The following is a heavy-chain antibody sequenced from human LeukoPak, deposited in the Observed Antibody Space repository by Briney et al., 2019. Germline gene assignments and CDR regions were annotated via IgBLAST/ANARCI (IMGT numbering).Heavy chain of an antibody. J-gene: IGHJ4*02. CDR1: GFTFSSYG. CDR2: ISYDGSNK. V-gene: IGHV3-30*18. CDR3: AKDQAIRYFDWLLDY. D-gene: IGHD3-9*01. Sequence: PGGSLRLSCAASGFTFSSYGMHWVRQAPGKGLEWVAVISYDGSNKYYADSVKGRFTISRDNSKNTLYLRMNSLRAEDTAVYYCAKDQAIRYFDWLLDYWGRGTLVTVSS.